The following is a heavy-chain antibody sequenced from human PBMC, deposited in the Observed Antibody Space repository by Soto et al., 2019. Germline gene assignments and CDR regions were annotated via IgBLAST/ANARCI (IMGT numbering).Heavy chain of an antibody. V-gene: IGHV3-23*01. CDR1: GFTFSVYA. CDR2: ISGSGDST. D-gene: IGHD3-10*01. Sequence: EVRLLESGGGLVQPGGSLRLSCAASGFTFSVYAMSWVRQAPGKGLEWVSGISGSGDSTHYADSVKGRFTVSRDNSKSLLYLQTNSLTAADTAIYSCANALYGGFTYWGQGTLVTVSS. J-gene: IGHJ4*02. CDR3: ANALYGGFTY.